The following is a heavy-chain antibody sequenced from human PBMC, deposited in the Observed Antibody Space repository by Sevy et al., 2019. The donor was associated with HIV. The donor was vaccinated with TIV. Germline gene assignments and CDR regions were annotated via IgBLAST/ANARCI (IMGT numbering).Heavy chain of an antibody. Sequence: GGFLRLSCAASGFTFSSYGMHWVRQAPGKGLEWVAVKWYDGSNKYYADYVKGRFTISRDNSKNTLYLQMNSLRAEDTAVYYCARGHYGDASFDYWGQGTLVTVSS. CDR3: ARGHYGDASFDY. D-gene: IGHD4-17*01. CDR1: GFTFSSYG. CDR2: KWYDGSNK. J-gene: IGHJ4*02. V-gene: IGHV3-33*01.